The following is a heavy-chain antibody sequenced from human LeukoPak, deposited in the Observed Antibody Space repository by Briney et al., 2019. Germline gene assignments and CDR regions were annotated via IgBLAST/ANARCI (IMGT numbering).Heavy chain of an antibody. CDR1: GGTFSSYA. Sequence: SVKVSCKASGGTFSSYAISWVRQAPGQGLEWMGRIIPILGIANYAQEFQGRVTITADKSTSTAYMELSSLRSEDTAVYYCARDQSYYDSSGWVYYYYGMDVWGQGTTVTVSS. D-gene: IGHD3-22*01. J-gene: IGHJ6*02. V-gene: IGHV1-69*04. CDR3: ARDQSYYDSSGWVYYYYGMDV. CDR2: IIPILGIA.